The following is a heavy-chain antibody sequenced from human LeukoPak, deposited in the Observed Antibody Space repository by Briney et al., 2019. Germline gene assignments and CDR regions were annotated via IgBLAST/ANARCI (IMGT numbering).Heavy chain of an antibody. CDR1: GGSISSYY. J-gene: IGHJ5*02. CDR3: ARSGYCSSTSCYTPLWWFDP. V-gene: IGHV4-4*07. Sequence: SETLSLICTVSGGSISSYYWSWIRQPAGKGLEWIGRIYTSGSTNYNPSLKSRVTMSVDTSKNQFSLKLSSVTAADTAVYYCARSGYCSSTSCYTPLWWFDPWGQGTLVTVSS. CDR2: IYTSGST. D-gene: IGHD2-2*02.